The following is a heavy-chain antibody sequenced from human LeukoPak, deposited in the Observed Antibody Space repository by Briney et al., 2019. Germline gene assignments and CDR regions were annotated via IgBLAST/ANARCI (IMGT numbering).Heavy chain of an antibody. CDR3: ARENGDYALDY. Sequence: SETLSLTCSASGGSISSYYWGWIRQPPGKGLEWVGSIHHSGSSKYNSSLNNRVTISLDKSKNQFSLSLTSVTVADTAVYYCARENGDYALDYWGQGTLVTVSS. D-gene: IGHD4-17*01. V-gene: IGHV4-59*01. CDR2: IHHSGSS. J-gene: IGHJ4*02. CDR1: GGSISSYY.